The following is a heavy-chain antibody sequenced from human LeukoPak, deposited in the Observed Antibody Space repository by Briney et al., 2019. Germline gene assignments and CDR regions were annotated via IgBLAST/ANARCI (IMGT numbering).Heavy chain of an antibody. CDR1: GFTFSSYE. V-gene: IGHV3-48*03. J-gene: IGHJ4*02. CDR2: VSSSGSSV. Sequence: PGGSLRLSCAASGFTFSSYEMNWVRQAPGKGLEWVSYVSSSGSSVKHADSVKGRFTVSRDNAKNTLYLQMNSLRAEDTAVYYCARDRDYGGRLDYWGQGTLVTVSS. CDR3: ARDRDYGGRLDY. D-gene: IGHD4-23*01.